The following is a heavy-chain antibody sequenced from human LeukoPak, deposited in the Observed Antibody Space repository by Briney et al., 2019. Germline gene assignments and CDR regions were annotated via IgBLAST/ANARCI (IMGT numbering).Heavy chain of an antibody. CDR3: ARDHPDYGRTSDFDY. D-gene: IGHD4-17*01. CDR2: INPNSGRT. J-gene: IGHJ4*02. V-gene: IGHV1-2*06. CDR1: GYTFTGYY. Sequence: ASVKVSCKASGYTFTGYYMHWVRQAPGQGLEWMGRINPNSGRTNYAQKFQGRVTMTRDTSISTAYMELSRLRSDDTAVYYWARDHPDYGRTSDFDYWGQGTLVTVSS.